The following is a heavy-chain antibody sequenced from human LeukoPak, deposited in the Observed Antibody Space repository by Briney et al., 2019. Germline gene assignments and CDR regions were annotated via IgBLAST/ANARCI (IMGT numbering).Heavy chain of an antibody. D-gene: IGHD2-2*01. Sequence: SETLSLTCTVSGGSITSYYWTWIRQPPGKGLEWIGYVYYSGNTNYNPSLKSRVAISVDTSKNQFSLKLSSVTAADTAVYYCARHLGYCSSTSCYPWFDPWGQGTLVTVSS. CDR2: VYYSGNT. CDR1: GGSITSYY. V-gene: IGHV4-59*01. CDR3: ARHLGYCSSTSCYPWFDP. J-gene: IGHJ5*02.